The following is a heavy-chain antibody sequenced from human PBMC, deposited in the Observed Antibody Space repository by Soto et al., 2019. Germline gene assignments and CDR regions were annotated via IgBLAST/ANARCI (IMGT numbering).Heavy chain of an antibody. V-gene: IGHV4-31*03. Sequence: SETLSLTCFVSGYSITAGGYYWSWIRHHPGKGLEWIGRFYSSGSIIYNPSLRSRVSISGDTSSNQFSMSLTSVTAADTARYCCASMYSSGSGWFHPWGQGTLVTVSS. J-gene: IGHJ5*02. D-gene: IGHD6-19*01. CDR2: FYSSGSI. CDR1: GYSITAGGYY. CDR3: ASMYSSGSGWFHP.